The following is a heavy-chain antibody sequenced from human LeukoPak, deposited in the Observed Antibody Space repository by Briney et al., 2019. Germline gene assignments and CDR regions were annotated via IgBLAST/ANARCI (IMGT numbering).Heavy chain of an antibody. D-gene: IGHD5-12*01. V-gene: IGHV4-34*01. Sequence: SETLSLTCAVYGGYFSGYYWSWIRQPPGKGLEWIGEINHSGSTNYNPSLKNRVTISVDTSNNQLSLKLSSVTAADTAVYYCARTLREYSGYDSDWGQGTLVTVSS. J-gene: IGHJ4*02. CDR3: ARTLREYSGYDSD. CDR2: INHSGST. CDR1: GGYFSGYY.